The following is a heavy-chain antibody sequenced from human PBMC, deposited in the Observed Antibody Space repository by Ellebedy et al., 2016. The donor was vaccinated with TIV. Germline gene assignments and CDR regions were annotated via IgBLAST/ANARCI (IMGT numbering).Heavy chain of an antibody. V-gene: IGHV3-23*05. CDR2: FCDST. Sequence: PGGSLRLSCAASGLTLSSFAMSWVRQAPGKGLEWVSHFCDSTYYADSVKGRFTISRDNSKNTLYLQMNSLRADDTAIYYCAKGRSGTYINHAFDSWGQGTLVTVSS. D-gene: IGHD1-14*01. CDR3: AKGRSGTYINHAFDS. J-gene: IGHJ4*02. CDR1: GLTLSSFA.